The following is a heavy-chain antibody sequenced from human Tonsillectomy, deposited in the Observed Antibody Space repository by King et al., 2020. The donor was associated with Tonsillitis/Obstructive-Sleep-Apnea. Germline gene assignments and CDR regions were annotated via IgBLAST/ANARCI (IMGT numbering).Heavy chain of an antibody. V-gene: IGHV3-15*01. CDR1: GFTFSNAW. Sequence: VQLVESGGGLVKPGGSLRVSCAASGFTFSNAWMNWVRQAPGKGLEWVGRIKDKTDGGTKDYAAPVKGRFTISRDDSKNPVYMQMNSLKTEDTAVYYCTTGYSMDVWGKGTTVIVSS. CDR2: IKDKTDGGTK. J-gene: IGHJ6*03. D-gene: IGHD1-14*01. CDR3: TTGYSMDV.